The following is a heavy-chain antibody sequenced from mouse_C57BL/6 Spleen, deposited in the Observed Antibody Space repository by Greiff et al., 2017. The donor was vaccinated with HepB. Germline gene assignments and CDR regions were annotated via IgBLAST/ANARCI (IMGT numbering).Heavy chain of an antibody. V-gene: IGHV1-78*01. CDR3: ARRLDDGSSRGYYLDY. J-gene: IGHJ2*01. CDR2: IYPRDGST. Sequence: VQLQQSDAELVKPGASVKISCKVSGYTFTDHTIHWMKQRPEQGLEWIGYIYPRDGSTKYNEKFKGKATLTADKSSSTAYMQLNSLTSEDSAVYFCARRLDDGSSRGYYLDYWGQGTTLTVSS. CDR1: GYTFTDHT. D-gene: IGHD1-1*01.